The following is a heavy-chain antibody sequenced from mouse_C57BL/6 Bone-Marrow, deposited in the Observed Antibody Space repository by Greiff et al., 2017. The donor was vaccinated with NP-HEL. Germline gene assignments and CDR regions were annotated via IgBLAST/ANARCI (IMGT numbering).Heavy chain of an antibody. CDR3: TADYYGSSYDFDY. CDR2: IDPENGAT. J-gene: IGHJ2*01. Sequence: VQLKQSGAELVRPGASVKLSCTASGFNIKDDYMHWVKQRPEQGLEWIGWIDPENGATEYASKFQGKATITADTSSNTAYLQLSSLTSEDTAVYYCTADYYGSSYDFDYWGQGTTLTVSS. CDR1: GFNIKDDY. D-gene: IGHD1-1*01. V-gene: IGHV14-4*01.